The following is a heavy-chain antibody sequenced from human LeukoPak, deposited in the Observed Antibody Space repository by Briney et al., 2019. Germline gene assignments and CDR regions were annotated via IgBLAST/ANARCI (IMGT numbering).Heavy chain of an antibody. V-gene: IGHV1-2*04. CDR1: GYTFTCYY. J-gene: IGHJ4*02. D-gene: IGHD3-9*01. CDR2: INPNSGGT. Sequence: ASVKVSCKASGYTFTCYYMHWVRQAPGQGLEWMGWINPNSGGTNYAQKFQGWVTMTRDTSISTAYMELSRLRSDDTAVYYCARGKYDILTGYYEPVDYWGQGTLVTVSS. CDR3: ARGKYDILTGYYEPVDY.